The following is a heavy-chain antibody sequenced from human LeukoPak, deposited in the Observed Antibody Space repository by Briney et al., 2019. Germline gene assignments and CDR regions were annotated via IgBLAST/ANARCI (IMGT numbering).Heavy chain of an antibody. CDR2: ISSSGSTI. J-gene: IGHJ1*01. CDR1: GFTFSSYE. V-gene: IGHV3-48*03. CDR3: ARVQGRERYFQH. D-gene: IGHD1-26*01. Sequence: GGSLRPSCAASGFTFSSYEMNWVRQAPGKGLEWVSYISSSGSTIYYADSVKGRFTISRDNAKNSLYLQMNSLRAEDTAVYYCARVQGRERYFQHWGQGTLVTVSS.